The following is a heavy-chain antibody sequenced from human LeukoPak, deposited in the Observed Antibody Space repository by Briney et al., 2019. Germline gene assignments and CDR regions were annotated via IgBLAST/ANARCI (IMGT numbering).Heavy chain of an antibody. CDR1: GGSFSGYY. J-gene: IGHJ4*02. CDR3: AKGRSIDYFDN. V-gene: IGHV4-34*01. CDR2: IYYGGST. D-gene: IGHD2-21*01. Sequence: SETLSLTCAVYGGSFSGYYWSWIRQPPGKGLEWIGSIYYGGSTYYNPSLKSRVTISIDTSKNQFSLRLSSVTAAETAVYYCAKGRSIDYFDNWGQGTLVTVSS.